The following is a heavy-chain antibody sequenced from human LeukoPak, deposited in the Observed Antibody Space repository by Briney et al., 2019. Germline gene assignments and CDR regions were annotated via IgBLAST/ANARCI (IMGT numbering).Heavy chain of an antibody. CDR2: ISAYNGNT. CDR1: GYTFTGYY. CDR3: VRDQVGATPNYYYMDV. D-gene: IGHD1-26*01. V-gene: IGHV1-18*04. Sequence: ASVKVSCNASGYTFTGYYMHWVRQAPGQGLEWMGWISAYNGNTNYAQKLQGRVTMTTDTSTSTAYMELRSLRSDDTAVYYCVRDQVGATPNYYYMDVWGKGTTVTVSS. J-gene: IGHJ6*03.